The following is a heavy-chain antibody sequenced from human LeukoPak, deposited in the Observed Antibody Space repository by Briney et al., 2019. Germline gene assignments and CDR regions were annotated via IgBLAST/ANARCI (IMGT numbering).Heavy chain of an antibody. CDR2: IWSDATNQ. CDR1: GFTFSHYG. CDR3: VKDAQRGFDYSNSLQH. Sequence: GWSLRLSCEASGFTFSHYGMHWVRQAPVKALEWVAVIWSDATNQYYSDSVKGRFTISRDNFKRTVSLQMNSLRAEDTAVYYCVKDAQRGFDYSNSLQHWGQGSLVSVSS. J-gene: IGHJ4*02. D-gene: IGHD4-11*01. V-gene: IGHV3-33*06.